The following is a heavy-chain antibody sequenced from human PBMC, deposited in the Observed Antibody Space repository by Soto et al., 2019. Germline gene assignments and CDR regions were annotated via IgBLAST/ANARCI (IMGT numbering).Heavy chain of an antibody. V-gene: IGHV4-30-4*01. CDR2: IYYSGST. CDR1: GGSISSGDYY. D-gene: IGHD5-18*01. CDR3: PREGDTAIDY. J-gene: IGHJ4*02. Sequence: SETLSLTCTVSGGSISSGDYYWSWIRQPPGKGLEWIGYIYYSGSTYYNPSLKSRVTISVDTSKNQFSLKLSSVTAADTAVYYWPREGDTAIDYGGQGTRVTVSS.